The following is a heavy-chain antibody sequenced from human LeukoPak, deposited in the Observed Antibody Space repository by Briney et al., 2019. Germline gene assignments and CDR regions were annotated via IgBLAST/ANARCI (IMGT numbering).Heavy chain of an antibody. Sequence: SVKVSCKASGGTFSSYAMSWVRQTPGQGLEWMGGIIPIFGTANYAQKFQGRVTITADESTSTAYMELSSLRSEDTAVYYCAREGPQYSYGHISWEPRNWFDPWGQGTLVTVSS. CDR3: AREGPQYSYGHISWEPRNWFDP. CDR2: IIPIFGTA. D-gene: IGHD5-18*01. V-gene: IGHV1-69*13. CDR1: GGTFSSYA. J-gene: IGHJ5*02.